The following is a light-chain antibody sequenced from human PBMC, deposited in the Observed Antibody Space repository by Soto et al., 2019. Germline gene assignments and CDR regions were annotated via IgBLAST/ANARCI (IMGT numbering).Light chain of an antibody. CDR2: EVS. J-gene: IGLJ1*01. Sequence: QSVLAQPASVSGSPGQSLSISCTGASSDVGRYNLVSWYQQHPGKAPKLMLYEVSKRPSGVSHRFSGSRSGNTASLTISGLQADDEADYYCCSYAGSDWVLGTGTKVTVL. CDR1: SSDVGRYNL. V-gene: IGLV2-23*02. CDR3: CSYAGSDWV.